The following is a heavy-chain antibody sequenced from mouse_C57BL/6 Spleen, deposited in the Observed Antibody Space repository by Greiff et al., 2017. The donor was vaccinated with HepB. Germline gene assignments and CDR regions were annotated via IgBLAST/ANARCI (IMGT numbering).Heavy chain of an antibody. CDR1: GYAFTNYL. D-gene: IGHD3-3*01. Sequence: VQLQQSGAELVRPGTSVKVSCKASGYAFTNYLIEWVKQRPGQGLEWIGVINPGSGGTNYNEKFKGKATLTADKSSSTGYMQLSSLTSEDSAVYFCARGTLDYWGQGTTLTVSS. CDR2: INPGSGGT. V-gene: IGHV1-54*01. CDR3: ARGTLDY. J-gene: IGHJ2*01.